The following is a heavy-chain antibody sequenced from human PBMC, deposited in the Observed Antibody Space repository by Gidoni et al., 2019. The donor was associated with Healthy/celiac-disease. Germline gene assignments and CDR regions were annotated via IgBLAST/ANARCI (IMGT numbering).Heavy chain of an antibody. CDR1: GFTFSSYG. CDR3: AKDQTDIVVVPAASYYYYGMDV. Sequence: QVQLVESGGGVVQPGRSLRLSCAASGFTFSSYGMHWVRQAPGKGLEWVAVISYDGSNKYYADSVKGRFTISRDNSKNTLYLQMNSLRAEDTAVYYCAKDQTDIVVVPAASYYYYGMDVWGQGTTVTVSS. V-gene: IGHV3-30*18. J-gene: IGHJ6*02. CDR2: ISYDGSNK. D-gene: IGHD2-2*01.